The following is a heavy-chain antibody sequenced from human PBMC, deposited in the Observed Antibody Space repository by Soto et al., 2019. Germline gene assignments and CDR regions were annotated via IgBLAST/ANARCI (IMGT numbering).Heavy chain of an antibody. D-gene: IGHD3-22*01. Sequence: QLQLRESGPGLVKPSGTLSLTCTVSGASIHTVPYYWGWIRQSPGKGLEWIGSVYYSGFTYYNPYPKNQCTISLDTSKSQFSLEVSSVTAADTALYYCATTFCSSGYYHNFGMDVWGQGTTVTVSS. CDR2: VYYSGFT. V-gene: IGHV4-39*01. J-gene: IGHJ6*02. CDR1: GASIHTVPYY. CDR3: ATTFCSSGYYHNFGMDV.